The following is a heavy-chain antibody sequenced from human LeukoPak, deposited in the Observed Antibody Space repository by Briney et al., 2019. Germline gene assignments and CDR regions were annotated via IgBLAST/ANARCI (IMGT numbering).Heavy chain of an antibody. CDR2: ISGSGGST. J-gene: IGHJ4*02. CDR1: GLTFSSYA. D-gene: IGHD3-22*01. CDR3: AKDTLYYDSSGYYEGSAY. V-gene: IGHV3-23*01. Sequence: GGSLRLSCAASGLTFSSYAMSWVRQAPGKGLEWVSAISGSGGSTYYADSVKGRFTISRDNSKNTLYLQMNSLRAEDTAVYYCAKDTLYYDSSGYYEGSAYWGQGTLVTVSS.